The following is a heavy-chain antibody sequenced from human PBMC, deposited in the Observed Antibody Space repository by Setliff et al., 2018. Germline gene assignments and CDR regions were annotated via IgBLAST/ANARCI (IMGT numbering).Heavy chain of an antibody. CDR3: VRQDILTSYYMFDY. V-gene: IGHV1-2*06. Sequence: ASVKVSCKASGGTFSNYAVNWVRQAPGQGLEWMGRFHPYSGHTNYAQNFQGRVTMTMDASITTVYMELSRLTSDDTAVYYCVRQDILTSYYMFDYWGQGTLVTVSS. CDR2: FHPYSGHT. J-gene: IGHJ4*02. CDR1: GGTFSNYA. D-gene: IGHD3-9*01.